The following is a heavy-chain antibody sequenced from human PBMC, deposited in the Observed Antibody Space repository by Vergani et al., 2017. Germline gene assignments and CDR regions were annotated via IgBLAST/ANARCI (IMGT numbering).Heavy chain of an antibody. D-gene: IGHD2-8*01. CDR3: ARVHRETNGHLYYYYYKEV. V-gene: IGHV4-34*01. Sequence: QVQLQQWGGGLLKPSETLSLTCVVNGGSFTSYHWTWIRQSPGEGLEWVGDIDHTGRPDYNPSLKSRLTMSVEKSRNQFSLTLNSVTATDTAIYFCARVHRETNGHLYYYYYKEVWGQGTAVAVS. J-gene: IGHJ6*03. CDR1: GGSFTSYH. CDR2: IDHTGRP.